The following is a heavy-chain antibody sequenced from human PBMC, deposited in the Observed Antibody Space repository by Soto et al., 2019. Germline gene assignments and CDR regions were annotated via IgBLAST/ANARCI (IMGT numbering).Heavy chain of an antibody. J-gene: IGHJ5*02. D-gene: IGHD4-17*01. V-gene: IGHV3-30*04. CDR2: ISYDGISK. Sequence: GGSLRLSCAASGFTFSSYAMHWVRQAPGKGLEWVAVISYDGISKYYADSVKGRFTISRDNSNNTLYLQMNSLSAEDTAVYYCARGLRSHPTWFDPWGQGTLVTVSS. CDR1: GFTFSSYA. CDR3: ARGLRSHPTWFDP.